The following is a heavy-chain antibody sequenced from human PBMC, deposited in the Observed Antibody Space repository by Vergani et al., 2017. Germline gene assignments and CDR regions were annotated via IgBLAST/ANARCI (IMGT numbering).Heavy chain of an antibody. V-gene: IGHV4-61*02. CDR1: GGSISSGSYY. J-gene: IGHJ4*02. D-gene: IGHD2-2*01. Sequence: QVQLQESGPGLVKPSQTLSLTCTVSGGSISSGSYYWSWIRQPAGKGLEWIGRIYTSGSTNYNPSLKSRVTMSVDTSKNQFSLKLSSVTAADTAVYYCARDKRGYCSSTICYAPFGYWGQGTLVTVSS. CDR3: ARDKRGYCSSTICYAPFGY. CDR2: IYTSGST.